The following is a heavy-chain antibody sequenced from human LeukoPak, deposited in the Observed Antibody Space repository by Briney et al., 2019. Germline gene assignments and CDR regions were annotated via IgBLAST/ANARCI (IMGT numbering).Heavy chain of an antibody. CDR1: GFTVSSNY. J-gene: IGHJ4*02. D-gene: IGHD3-22*01. CDR3: ARTIPQDYDSSGYPHFDY. Sequence: GGSLRLSCAASGFTVSSNYMSWVRQAPGKGLEWVSVIYSGGSTYYADPVKRRFTISRDNTKNTLYLQMNSLRAEDTAVYYCARTIPQDYDSSGYPHFDYWGQGTLVTVSS. V-gene: IGHV3-66*02. CDR2: IYSGGST.